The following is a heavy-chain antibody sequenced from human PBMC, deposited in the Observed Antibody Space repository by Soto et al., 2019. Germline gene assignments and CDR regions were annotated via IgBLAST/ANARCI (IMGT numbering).Heavy chain of an antibody. D-gene: IGHD3-22*01. CDR1: GYPFTSYV. CDR3: ARDSTSYDSSGYYDY. Sequence: ASLKVSCKSSGYPFTSYVISWVRQAPGQGLEWMGWISAYNGNTNYAQKLQGRVTMTTDTSTSTAYMELRSLRSDDTAVYYCARDSTSYDSSGYYDYWGRGTLVTVSS. CDR2: ISAYNGNT. V-gene: IGHV1-18*04. J-gene: IGHJ4*02.